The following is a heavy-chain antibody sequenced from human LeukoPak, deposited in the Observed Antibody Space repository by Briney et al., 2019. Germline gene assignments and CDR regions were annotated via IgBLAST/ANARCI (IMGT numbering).Heavy chain of an antibody. CDR3: ARGKRGFYVFDY. Sequence: SETLSPTCTVSGGSISSGGYYWSWIRQHPGKGLEWIGYIYYSGSTYYNPSLKSRVTISVDTSKNQFSLKLSSVTAADTAVYYCARGKRGFYVFDYWGQGTLVTVSS. J-gene: IGHJ4*02. CDR1: GGSISSGGYY. D-gene: IGHD5/OR15-5a*01. CDR2: IYYSGST. V-gene: IGHV4-31*03.